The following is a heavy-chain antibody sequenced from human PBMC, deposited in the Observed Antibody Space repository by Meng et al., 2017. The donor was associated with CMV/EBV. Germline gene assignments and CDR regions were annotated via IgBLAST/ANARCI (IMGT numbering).Heavy chain of an antibody. V-gene: IGHV3-74*01. CDR3: ARASGGKYSGYDYTFGY. D-gene: IGHD5-12*01. CDR1: GFTFTRHW. Sequence: GGSLRLSCAASGFTFTRHWMHWVRQAPGKGLVWVSHIISDGTYTSYADFVKGRFTISRDNAKNTLYLQMNSLGAEDTAVYYCARASGGKYSGYDYTFGYWGQGTLVTVSS. J-gene: IGHJ4*02. CDR2: IISDGTYT.